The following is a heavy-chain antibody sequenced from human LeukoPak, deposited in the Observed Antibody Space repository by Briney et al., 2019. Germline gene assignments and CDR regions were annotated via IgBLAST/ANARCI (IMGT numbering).Heavy chain of an antibody. V-gene: IGHV5-10-1*01. D-gene: IGHD1-14*01. CDR2: INPSDSQP. CDR3: ARRNRDKAISLDL. Sequence: GESLKISCEGSGYSFTNYWISWVRQKPGRGLDWMARINPSDSQPNYNPAFRGHVTVSVDKSISTAYLQWSSLEASDTAIYYCARRNRDKAISLDLWGRGTMVTVSS. CDR1: GYSFTNYW. J-gene: IGHJ2*01.